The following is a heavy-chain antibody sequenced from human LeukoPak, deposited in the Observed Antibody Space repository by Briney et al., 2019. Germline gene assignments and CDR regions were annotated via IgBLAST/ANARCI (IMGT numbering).Heavy chain of an antibody. V-gene: IGHV4-59*01. Sequence: SETLSLTCTVSGGSISSYYWSWIRQPPGKGLEGIGYIYYSGSTNYNPSLKSRVTISVDTSKNQFSLKLSSVTAADTAVYYCARDTSSNDGMDVWGQGTTVTVSS. CDR2: IYYSGST. J-gene: IGHJ6*02. CDR1: GGSISSYY. CDR3: ARDTSSNDGMDV. D-gene: IGHD4-11*01.